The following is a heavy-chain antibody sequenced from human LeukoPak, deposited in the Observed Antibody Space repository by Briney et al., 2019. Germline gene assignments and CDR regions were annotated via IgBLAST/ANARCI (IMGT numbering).Heavy chain of an antibody. CDR2: IYYSGST. J-gene: IGHJ6*03. V-gene: IGHV4-59*01. CDR1: GGSISSYY. D-gene: IGHD1-14*01. Sequence: SETLSLTCTVSGGSISSYYWSWIRQPPGKGLEWIGYIYYSGSTNYNPSLKSRVTISVDTSKSQFSLKLSSVTAADTALYYCAREQVQNRYYYHMDVWGKGTTVTVSS. CDR3: AREQVQNRYYYHMDV.